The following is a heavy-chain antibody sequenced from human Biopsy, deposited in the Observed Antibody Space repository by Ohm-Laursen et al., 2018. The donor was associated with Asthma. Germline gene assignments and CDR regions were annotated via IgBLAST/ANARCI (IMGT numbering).Heavy chain of an antibody. D-gene: IGHD3-10*01. CDR2: ISVYNGNT. CDR3: ARAADYSHYYDIDV. V-gene: IGHV1-18*01. Sequence: SVKVSCKTSGYTFNSAGITWVRQAPGQGLEWMGWISVYNGNTKVAQKLQDRVTMITDTSTSTAYMELRSLRSDDTAVYFCARAADYSHYYDIDVWGQGTTVTVS. CDR1: GYTFNSAG. J-gene: IGHJ6*02.